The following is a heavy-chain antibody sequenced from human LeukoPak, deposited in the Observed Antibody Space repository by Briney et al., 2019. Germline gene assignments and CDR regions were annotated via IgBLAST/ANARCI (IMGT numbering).Heavy chain of an antibody. J-gene: IGHJ4*02. CDR1: GFTFSSYE. CDR3: ARHGRYFDWFPTRPQENFNY. Sequence: PGGSLRLSCAASGFTFSSYEMNWVRQPPGKGLEWIGEINHSGSTNYNPSLKSRVTISVDTSRNQFSLKLSSVTAADTAVYYCARHGRYFDWFPTRPQENFNYWGQGTLVTVSS. CDR2: INHSGST. D-gene: IGHD3-9*01. V-gene: IGHV4-34*01.